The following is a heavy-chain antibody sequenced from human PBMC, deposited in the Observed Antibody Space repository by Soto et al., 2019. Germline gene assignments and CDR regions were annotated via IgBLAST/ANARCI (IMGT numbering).Heavy chain of an antibody. D-gene: IGHD4-17*01. CDR1: GFTFSSYA. V-gene: IGHV3-64*01. Sequence: EVQLVESGGGLVQPGGSLRLSCAASGFTFSSYAMHWVRQAPGKGLEYVSAISSNGGSTYYANSVKGRFTISRDNSKNTLYLQMGSLRAEDMAVYYCARGVRVTTHAWYFDLWGRGTLVTVSS. CDR3: ARGVRVTTHAWYFDL. CDR2: ISSNGGST. J-gene: IGHJ2*01.